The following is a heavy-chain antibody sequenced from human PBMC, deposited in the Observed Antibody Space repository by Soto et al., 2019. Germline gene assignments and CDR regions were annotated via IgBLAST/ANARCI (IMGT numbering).Heavy chain of an antibody. CDR1: GASVSSGGFS. CDR2: ISYSGST. CDR3: ARVTFLIVGSVFSTPFDF. D-gene: IGHD1-26*01. J-gene: IGHJ4*02. Sequence: PSETLSLTCTVAGASVSSGGFSWSWIRQPPGKGLEWIGSISYSGSTTYYPSLRSRVTISVDTSKNQFSLRLNSVTAADTAIYFCARVTFLIVGSVFSTPFDFWGQGTLVTVSP. V-gene: IGHV4-61*08.